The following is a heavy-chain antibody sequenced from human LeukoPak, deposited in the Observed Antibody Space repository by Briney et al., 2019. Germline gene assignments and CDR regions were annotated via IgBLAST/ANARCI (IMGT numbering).Heavy chain of an antibody. CDR1: GGSISSGSYY. CDR3: ALSWIAAAGAFDY. CDR2: IYTSGST. Sequence: SQTLSLTCTVSGGSISSGSYYWSWIRQPAGKGLEWIGRIYTSGSTNYNPSLKSRVTISVDTSKNQFSLKLSSVTAADTAVYYCALSWIAAAGAFDYWGQGTLVTVSS. D-gene: IGHD6-13*01. V-gene: IGHV4-61*02. J-gene: IGHJ4*02.